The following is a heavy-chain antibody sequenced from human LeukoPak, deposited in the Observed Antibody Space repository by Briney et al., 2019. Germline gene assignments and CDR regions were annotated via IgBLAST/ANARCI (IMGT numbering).Heavy chain of an antibody. D-gene: IGHD3-10*01. Sequence: ASVKVSCKASGYTFTGYYIHWVRQAPGQGLEWMGWINPNSGGTNYAQKFQGRVTMTRDRSISTAYMELSSLRSDDTAVYYCARDYGSGIAWGQGTLVTVSS. J-gene: IGHJ4*02. V-gene: IGHV1-2*02. CDR3: ARDYGSGIA. CDR1: GYTFTGYY. CDR2: INPNSGGT.